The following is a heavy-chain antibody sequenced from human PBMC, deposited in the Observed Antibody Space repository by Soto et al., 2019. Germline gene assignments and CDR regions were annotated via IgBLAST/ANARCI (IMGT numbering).Heavy chain of an antibody. J-gene: IGHJ2*01. D-gene: IGHD7-27*01. Sequence: GGSLRLSCAASGFTFSSYAMGWVRQAPGKGLEWVSAISGSGGSTYYADSVKGRFTISRDNSKNTLYLQMNSLRAEDTAVYYGAKDRNWAQPRYFDLWGRGTLVTVSS. V-gene: IGHV3-23*01. CDR2: ISGSGGST. CDR1: GFTFSSYA. CDR3: AKDRNWAQPRYFDL.